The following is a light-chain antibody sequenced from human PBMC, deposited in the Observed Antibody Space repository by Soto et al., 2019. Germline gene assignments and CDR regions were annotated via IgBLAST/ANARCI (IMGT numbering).Light chain of an antibody. CDR2: GTS. CDR1: QTVSSTY. Sequence: EIVLTQSPGTLSLSPGERATLSCRTSQTVSSTYLAWYQQKRGQAPRLLIYGTSNRATGIPDRFSGSGSGTDLTLTNRRLEPEHFEVYHCELYVISPLYPFAQGPELEIK. CDR3: ELYVISPLYP. J-gene: IGKJ2*01. V-gene: IGKV3-20*01.